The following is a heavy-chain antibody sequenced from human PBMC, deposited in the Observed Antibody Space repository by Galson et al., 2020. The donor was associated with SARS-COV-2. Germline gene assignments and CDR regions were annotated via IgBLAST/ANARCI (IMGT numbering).Heavy chain of an antibody. Sequence: TGGSLSLTCAASGLTFSSSWMHWVRQAPGKGLVWVSRINSDGSSTSYADSVKGRFTISRYNAKNTLYLQMNSLRAEDTSVYYCARVGTRSGWKYYFDYWGQGTLVTVSS. CDR2: INSDGSST. D-gene: IGHD6-19*01. CDR3: ARVGTRSGWKYYFDY. J-gene: IGHJ4*02. V-gene: IGHV3-74*01. CDR1: GLTFSSSW.